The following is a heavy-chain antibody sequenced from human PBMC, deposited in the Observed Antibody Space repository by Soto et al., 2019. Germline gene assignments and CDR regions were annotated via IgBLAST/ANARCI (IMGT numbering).Heavy chain of an antibody. Sequence: EVQLLESGGGLVQPGGSLRLSCAASGFAFSSYAMTWVRQAPGKGLEWVSALSGSGGTTYSAQSVRGRFTIARDNSKNTMYLKMNGLSPEESAIYYCAKVIVGTGGRSGWPWFLDCWGQGTLVTVFS. V-gene: IGHV3-23*01. J-gene: IGHJ4*02. D-gene: IGHD6-25*01. CDR1: GFAFSSYA. CDR3: AKVIVGTGGRSGWPWFLDC. CDR2: LSGSGGTT.